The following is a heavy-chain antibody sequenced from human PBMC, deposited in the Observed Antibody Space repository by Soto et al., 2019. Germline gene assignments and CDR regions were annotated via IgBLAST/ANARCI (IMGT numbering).Heavy chain of an antibody. J-gene: IGHJ4*02. D-gene: IGHD1-26*01. CDR2: IGPESGAT. Sequence: GASVKVSCXASGYTFTGHYIHWVRQAPEQGPEWMGEIGPESGATRYAQKFQGRVTMTRDTSITTVYMELKNLSPDDTAVYYCGRGRSGQIVVFYWGQGTPVTVS. CDR3: GRGRSGQIVVFY. CDR1: GYTFTGHY. V-gene: IGHV1-2*02.